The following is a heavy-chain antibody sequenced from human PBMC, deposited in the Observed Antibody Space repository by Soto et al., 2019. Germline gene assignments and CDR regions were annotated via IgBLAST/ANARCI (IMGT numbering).Heavy chain of an antibody. CDR1: GFTFSSYA. CDR3: ARDAIFGVVIIGDYNGLDV. D-gene: IGHD3-3*02. Sequence: EVQLLESGGGLVQPGGSLRLSCAASGFTFSSYAMSWVRQAPGKGLEWVSSISSSSSYIYYADSVKGRFTISRDNAKNSLYLQMNSLRAEDTAVYYCARDAIFGVVIIGDYNGLDVW. V-gene: IGHV3-21*01. J-gene: IGHJ6*01. CDR2: ISSSSSYI.